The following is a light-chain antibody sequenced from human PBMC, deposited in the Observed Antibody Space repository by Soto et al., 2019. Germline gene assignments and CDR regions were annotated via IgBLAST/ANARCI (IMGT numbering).Light chain of an antibody. J-gene: IGKJ4*01. CDR3: QQATIPQLT. CDR1: QGISGW. CDR2: AAS. Sequence: DIQMTQSPSSVSASVGDRVTITCRASQGISGWLAWYQQKPGKAPKLLIYAASTVETGVPSRFSGGRSGTDFTLTINNLQPEDFATYYCQQATIPQLTGGGGTKVEIK. V-gene: IGKV1-12*01.